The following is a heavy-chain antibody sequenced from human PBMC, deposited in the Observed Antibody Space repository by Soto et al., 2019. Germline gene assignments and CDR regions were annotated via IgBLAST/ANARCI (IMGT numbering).Heavy chain of an antibody. CDR2: IYYNGNT. Sequence: QVQLLESGPGLVKPSETLSLSCAVSGGSITGYYWSWLRQSPGKRLEWVGYIYYNGNTKYNPSLKRTGNISVDASKNQLSLELKAVTAGGTAGYYWARDPSETDVFDLWGQGTVVTVSS. CDR1: GGSITGYY. CDR3: ARDPSETDVFDL. J-gene: IGHJ3*01. V-gene: IGHV4-59*01.